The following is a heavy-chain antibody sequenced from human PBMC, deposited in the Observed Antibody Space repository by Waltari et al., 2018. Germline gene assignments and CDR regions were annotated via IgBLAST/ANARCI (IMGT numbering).Heavy chain of an antibody. D-gene: IGHD6-19*01. Sequence: EVQLLESGGGLVQPGGSLRLSCAASGFTFTNYPMSWVRQAPGKGLDWVLAIGGGGGHIYYADSVNGRVTISRDNSNNTVYLQMNSLRVDDTAVYYCVRESPIAVAGSWGQGTLVTVSS. CDR3: VRESPIAVAGS. CDR1: GFTFTNYP. V-gene: IGHV3-23*01. J-gene: IGHJ4*02. CDR2: IGGGGGHI.